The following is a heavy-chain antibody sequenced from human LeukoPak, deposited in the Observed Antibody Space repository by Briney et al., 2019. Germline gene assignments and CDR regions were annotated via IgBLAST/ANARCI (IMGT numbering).Heavy chain of an antibody. CDR1: GFTFSSYS. J-gene: IGHJ4*02. CDR2: IDRGVVST. Sequence: GGSLRLSYAASGFTFSSYSMNWVRQAPGRGLECVSAIDRGVVSTYYADSVKGRFTISRDNSKNTLYLQMNNLRADDTAVYYCAKKGQADDYGKPDWGQGTLVTVSS. V-gene: IGHV3-23*01. D-gene: IGHD4-17*01. CDR3: AKKGQADDYGKPD.